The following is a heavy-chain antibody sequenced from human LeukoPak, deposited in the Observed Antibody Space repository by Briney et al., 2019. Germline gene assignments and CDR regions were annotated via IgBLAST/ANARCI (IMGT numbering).Heavy chain of an antibody. CDR1: GYTFTSYD. J-gene: IGHJ4*02. V-gene: IGHV1-8*03. Sequence: ASVKVFCKASGYTFTSYDINWVRQATGQGLEWMEWMKPKRGNTGYAQKFQGRVTITRNTSISTAYMELSSVRSEDTAVYYCARGGPSNYFDYWGQGTLVSVSS. CDR3: ARGGPSNYFDY. D-gene: IGHD4-11*01. CDR2: MKPKRGNT.